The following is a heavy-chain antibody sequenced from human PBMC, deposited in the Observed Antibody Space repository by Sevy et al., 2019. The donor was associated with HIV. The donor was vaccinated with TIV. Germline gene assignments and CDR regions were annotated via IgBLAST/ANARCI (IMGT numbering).Heavy chain of an antibody. CDR3: AKVLNPALESMMEVTVRSLKGFDV. CDR2: ISGFGNT. J-gene: IGHJ3*01. V-gene: IGHV3-23*01. Sequence: GGSLRLSCAASGFTFNTHVMNWVRQAPGKGLEWVSSISGFGNTYYADSVRGLFTISRDNAKKTLYLQMNSLRADETVVYYCAKVLNPALESMMEVTVRSLKGFDVWGQGTMVTVSS. CDR1: GFTFNTHV. D-gene: IGHD3-22*01.